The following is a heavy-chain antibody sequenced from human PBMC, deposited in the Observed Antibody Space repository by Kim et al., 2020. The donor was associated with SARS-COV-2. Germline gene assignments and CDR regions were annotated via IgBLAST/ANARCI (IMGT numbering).Heavy chain of an antibody. V-gene: IGHV3-33*01. CDR2: IWYDGSNK. CDR1: GFTFSSYG. D-gene: IGHD3-16*02. Sequence: GGSLRLSCAASGFTFSSYGMHWVRQAPGKGLEWVAVIWYDGSNKYYADSVKGRFTISRDNSKNTLYLQMNSLRAEDTAVYYCARDSSYDYVWGSYRYDFDYWGQGTLVTVSS. J-gene: IGHJ4*02. CDR3: ARDSSYDYVWGSYRYDFDY.